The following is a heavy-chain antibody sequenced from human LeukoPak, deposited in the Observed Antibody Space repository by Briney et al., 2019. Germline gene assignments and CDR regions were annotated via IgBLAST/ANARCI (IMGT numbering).Heavy chain of an antibody. CDR2: IYYSGST. D-gene: IGHD2-21*02. J-gene: IGHJ6*03. CDR1: GGSISSSSYY. CDR3: ARDGGDYVYYYYYYMDV. V-gene: IGHV4-39*07. Sequence: SETLSLTCTVSGGSISSSSYYWGWIRQPPGKGLEWIGSIYYSGSTYYNPSLKSRVTISVDTSKNQFSLKLSSVTAADTAVYYCARDGGDYVYYYYYYMDVWGKGTTVTVSS.